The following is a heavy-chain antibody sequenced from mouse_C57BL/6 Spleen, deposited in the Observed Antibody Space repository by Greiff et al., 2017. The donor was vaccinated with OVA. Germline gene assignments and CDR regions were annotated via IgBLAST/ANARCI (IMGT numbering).Heavy chain of an antibody. J-gene: IGHJ1*03. CDR3: ARPEFISAGGYFDG. D-gene: IGHD1-1*01. CDR2: ISRGSSTI. Sequence: DVKLVESGGGLVKPGGSLKLSCAASGFTFSDYGMHWVRQAPEKGLEWVAYISRGSSTIYYADTVKGRFTISSDNAKNTLLLQMTSQRSEDTAMYYCARPEFISAGGYFDGWGTGTTVTVSS. V-gene: IGHV5-17*01. CDR1: GFTFSDYG.